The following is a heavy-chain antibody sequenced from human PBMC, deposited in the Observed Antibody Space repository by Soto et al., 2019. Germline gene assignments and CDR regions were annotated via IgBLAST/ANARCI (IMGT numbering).Heavy chain of an antibody. D-gene: IGHD6-13*01. CDR1: GFTFSSYG. J-gene: IGHJ4*02. CDR2: ISYDGSNK. V-gene: IGHV3-30*03. Sequence: RGGSLRLSCASSGFTFSSYGMHRVLQAPGKGLEWVAVISYDGSNKYYADSVKGRFTISRDNSKNTLYLQMNSLRAEDTAVYYCATSIAAAGQSVLDYWGQGTLVTVSS. CDR3: ATSIAAAGQSVLDY.